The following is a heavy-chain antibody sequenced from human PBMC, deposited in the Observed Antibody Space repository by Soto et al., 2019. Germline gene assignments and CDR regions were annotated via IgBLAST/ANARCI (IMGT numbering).Heavy chain of an antibody. CDR2: IYYSGST. CDR3: ARITGNTLGDGSRSYP. J-gene: IGHJ5*02. Sequence: PSETLSLTCTVSGGSISSYYWSWIRQPPGKGLEWIGYIYYSGSTNYNPSLKSRVTISVDTSKNQFSLKLSSVTAAETAVYYCARITGNTLGDGSRSYPRGQRTLVIGSP. CDR1: GGSISSYY. D-gene: IGHD1-7*01. V-gene: IGHV4-59*01.